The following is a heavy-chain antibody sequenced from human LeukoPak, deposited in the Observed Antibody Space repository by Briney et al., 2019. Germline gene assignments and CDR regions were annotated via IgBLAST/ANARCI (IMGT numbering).Heavy chain of an antibody. CDR3: ARRGGSYYLGY. Sequence: GESLKISCKCSGYSFTNFWFGWVRQMPGKGLEWMGIIYPGDSDTRYSPSFQGQVTISADKSISTAYLQWSSLKASDTAMYYCARRGGSYYLGYWGQGTLVTVSS. CDR2: IYPGDSDT. J-gene: IGHJ4*02. V-gene: IGHV5-51*01. CDR1: GYSFTNFW. D-gene: IGHD1-26*01.